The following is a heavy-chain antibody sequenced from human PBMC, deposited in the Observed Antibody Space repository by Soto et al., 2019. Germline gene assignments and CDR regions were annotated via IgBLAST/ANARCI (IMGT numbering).Heavy chain of an antibody. CDR1: GGTFSSYT. J-gene: IGHJ6*02. CDR2: IIPILGIA. CDR3: ARSSAYYYGMDV. Sequence: GASVKVSCKASGGTFSSYTISWVRQAPGQGLEWMGRIIPILGIANYAQKFQGRVTITADKSTSTAYMEPSSLRSEDTAVYYCARSSAYYYGMDVWGQGTTVTVSS. V-gene: IGHV1-69*02.